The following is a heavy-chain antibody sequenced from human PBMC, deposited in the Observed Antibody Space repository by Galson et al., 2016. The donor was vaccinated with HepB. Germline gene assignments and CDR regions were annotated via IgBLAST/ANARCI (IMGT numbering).Heavy chain of an antibody. V-gene: IGHV4-4*02. CDR3: ARVTCGGGACQDVFAI. J-gene: IGHJ3*02. D-gene: IGHD2-21*02. Sequence: ETLSLTCAVSGGSISTDSWWHWVRQPPGQGLEWIGEIYHDGGTNYNPSLKSRLSMSVDKSKIQFSLNLSSVTAADAAVYYCARVTCGGGACQDVFAIWGQGIMVTVSS. CDR2: IYHDGGT. CDR1: GGSISTDSW.